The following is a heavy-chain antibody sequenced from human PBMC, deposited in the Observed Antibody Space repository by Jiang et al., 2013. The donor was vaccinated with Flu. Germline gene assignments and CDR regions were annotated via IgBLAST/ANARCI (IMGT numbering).Heavy chain of an antibody. CDR2: INHSGST. CDR1: GGSFSGYY. CDR3: ARGWYTATWHGSNWLDP. D-gene: IGHD2-2*02. V-gene: IGHV4-34*01. J-gene: IGHJ5*02. Sequence: ARLLKPSETLSLTCAVYGGSFSGYYWSWIRQPPGKGLEWIGEINHSGSTNYNPSLESRVTISLDTSKKPIVPEAEFCDRRGHGYLYCARGWYTATWHGSNWLDPWGQGTPGRRLL.